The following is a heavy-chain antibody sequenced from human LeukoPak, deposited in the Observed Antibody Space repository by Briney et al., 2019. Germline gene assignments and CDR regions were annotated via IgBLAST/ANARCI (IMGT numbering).Heavy chain of an antibody. CDR2: ISYDGSNK. CDR1: GFTFSSYG. Sequence: GGSLRLSCAASGFTFSSYGMHWVRQAPGKGLEWGAVISYDGSNKYYADSVKGRFTISRDNSKNTLSLQMNSLRAEDTAVYYCAKGKGVATAGAFDIWGQGTMVTVSS. J-gene: IGHJ3*02. V-gene: IGHV3-30*18. D-gene: IGHD5-12*01. CDR3: AKGKGVATAGAFDI.